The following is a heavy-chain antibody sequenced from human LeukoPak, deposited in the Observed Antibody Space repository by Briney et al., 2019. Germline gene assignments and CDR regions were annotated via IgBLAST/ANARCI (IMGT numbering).Heavy chain of an antibody. Sequence: SQTLSLTCAISGDSVSSNSAAWNWIRQSPSRGLEWLGRTYYRSKWYNDYAVSVKSRITINPDTSKNQFSLQLNSVTPEDTAVYYCARGWLLWFGRGPAIDYWGQGTLVTVSS. V-gene: IGHV6-1*01. CDR1: GDSVSSNSAA. J-gene: IGHJ4*02. CDR3: ARGWLLWFGRGPAIDY. CDR2: TYYRSKWYN. D-gene: IGHD3-10*01.